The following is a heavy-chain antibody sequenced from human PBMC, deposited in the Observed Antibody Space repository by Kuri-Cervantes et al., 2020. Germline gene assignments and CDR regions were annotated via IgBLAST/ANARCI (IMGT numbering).Heavy chain of an antibody. V-gene: IGHV3-21*01. J-gene: IGHJ5*02. Sequence: GESLKISCAASGFAFSKYTMNWVRQAPGKGLEWVSSISSSSSYIYYADSVKGRFTISRDNAKNSLYPQMNSLRAEDTAVYYCARDQDYYGSGGWFDPWGQGTLVTVSS. CDR2: ISSSSSYI. D-gene: IGHD3-10*01. CDR1: GFAFSKYT. CDR3: ARDQDYYGSGGWFDP.